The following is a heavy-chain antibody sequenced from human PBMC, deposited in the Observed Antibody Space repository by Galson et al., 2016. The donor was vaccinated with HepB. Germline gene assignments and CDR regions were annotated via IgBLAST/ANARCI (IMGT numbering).Heavy chain of an antibody. CDR2: MSVDGSNK. J-gene: IGHJ6*02. CDR1: GFTFSNYG. CDR3: ARGRGVDV. V-gene: IGHV3-30*03. Sequence: SLRLSCAASGFTFSNYGMHRVRPAPGKGLGWVAVMSVDGSNKYYADSVKGRFIISRDNAKNSLYRQRDSLGGEDTAVYYCARGRGVDVWGQGTTVTVSS.